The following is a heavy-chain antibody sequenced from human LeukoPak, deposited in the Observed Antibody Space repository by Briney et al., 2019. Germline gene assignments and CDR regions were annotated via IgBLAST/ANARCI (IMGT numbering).Heavy chain of an antibody. CDR1: GFTFSSYA. CDR3: AKGGYCNSISCAFDY. J-gene: IGHJ4*02. Sequence: GGSLRLSCAASGFTFSSYAMTWVRQAPRKGLEWVSAIGTSGGPTYYADSVKGRFTISRDNSKNTLYLQMNSLRAEDTAVYYCAKGGYCNSISCAFDYWGQGTLVTVSS. D-gene: IGHD2-2*01. V-gene: IGHV3-23*01. CDR2: IGTSGGPT.